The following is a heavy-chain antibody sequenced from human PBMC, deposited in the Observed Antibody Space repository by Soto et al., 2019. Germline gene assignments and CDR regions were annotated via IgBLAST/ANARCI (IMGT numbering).Heavy chain of an antibody. CDR2: ISSNGGST. Sequence: GGSLRLSCSASGFTFSSYAMHWVRQAPGKGLEYVSAISSNGGSTYYADSVKGRFTISRDNSKNTLYLQMSSLRAEDTAVYYCVVIAAASLRSAAFDIWGQGTMVTVSS. D-gene: IGHD6-13*01. J-gene: IGHJ3*02. CDR3: VVIAAASLRSAAFDI. V-gene: IGHV3-64D*08. CDR1: GFTFSSYA.